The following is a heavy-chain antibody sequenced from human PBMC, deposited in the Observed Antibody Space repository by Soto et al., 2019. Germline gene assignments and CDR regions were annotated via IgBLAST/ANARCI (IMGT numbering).Heavy chain of an antibody. V-gene: IGHV3-11*01. D-gene: IGHD3-10*01. J-gene: IGHJ5*02. CDR3: ASDRGLYYYGSGSPSDL. CDR1: GFIFSDYY. CDR2: ISGSGAIV. Sequence: QVQLVESGGGLVKPGGSLRLSCAASGFIFSDYYMGWIRQAPGKGLEWVSYISGSGAIVYYSDSMKSRFTISRDNAKNSVYLQMNSLRVDDTSVYYCASDRGLYYYGSGSPSDLWGQGVLVTVSS.